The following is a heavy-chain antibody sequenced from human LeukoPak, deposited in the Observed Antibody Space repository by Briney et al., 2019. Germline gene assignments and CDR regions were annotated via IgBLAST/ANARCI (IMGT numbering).Heavy chain of an antibody. Sequence: GASVTVSCKASGGTFSSYAISWVRQAPGQGLEWMGRIIPILGIANYAQKFQGRVTITADKSTSTAYMELSSLRSEDTAVYYCARGFVVDESSGYLGYYYHYYMAVGGKGPPVTLPS. V-gene: IGHV1-69*04. CDR2: IIPILGIA. CDR1: GGTFSSYA. J-gene: IGHJ6*03. D-gene: IGHD3-22*01. CDR3: ARGFVVDESSGYLGYYYHYYMAV.